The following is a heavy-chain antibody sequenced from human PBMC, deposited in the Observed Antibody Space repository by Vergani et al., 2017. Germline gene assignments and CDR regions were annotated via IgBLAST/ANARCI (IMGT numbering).Heavy chain of an antibody. J-gene: IGHJ6*02. D-gene: IGHD3-3*01. CDR1: GGSISSSSYY. CDR2: IYYSGST. CDR3: ARGSPRNYDFWSGRYYYYGMDV. V-gene: IGHV4-61*01. Sequence: QLQLQESGPGLVKPSETLSLTCTVSGGSISSSSYYWTWIRQPPGKGLEWIGYIYYSGSTNYNPSLKSRVTISVDTSKNQFSLKLSSVTAADTAVYYCARGSPRNYDFWSGRYYYYGMDVWGQGTTVTVSS.